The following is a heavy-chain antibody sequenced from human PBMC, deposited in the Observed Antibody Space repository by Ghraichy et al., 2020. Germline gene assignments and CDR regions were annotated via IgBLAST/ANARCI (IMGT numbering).Heavy chain of an antibody. D-gene: IGHD5-18*01. J-gene: IGHJ4*02. CDR3: ARNSRTQDPAAMVTGDFDY. V-gene: IGHV1-18*03. Sequence: ASVKVSCKASGYTFTSYGISWVRQAPGQGLEWMGWISAYNGNTNYAQKLQGRVTMTTDTSTSTAYMELRSLRSDDMAVYYCARNSRTQDPAAMVTGDFDYWSQGTLFTVSS. CDR1: GYTFTSYG. CDR2: ISAYNGNT.